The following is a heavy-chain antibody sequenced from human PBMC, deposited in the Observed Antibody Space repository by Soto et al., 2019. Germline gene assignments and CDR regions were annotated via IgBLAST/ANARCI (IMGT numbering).Heavy chain of an antibody. Sequence: LRLSCAASGFTVTSNYMTWVRQAPGKGLEWVSVIYRSGATYYPDSVRGRFTASRDYSHNTLYLQMDSLRVEDTAVYYCARDSGMIRGSYGVDVWGPGTTVTVSS. V-gene: IGHV3-53*01. J-gene: IGHJ6*02. CDR2: IYRSGAT. D-gene: IGHD3-10*01. CDR3: ARDSGMIRGSYGVDV. CDR1: GFTVTSNY.